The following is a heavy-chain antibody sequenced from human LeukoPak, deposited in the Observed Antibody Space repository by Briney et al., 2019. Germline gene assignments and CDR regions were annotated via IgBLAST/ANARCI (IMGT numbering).Heavy chain of an antibody. CDR2: ISGSGGST. CDR3: ARDLTFGELLSPYYFDY. Sequence: PGGSLRLSCAASGFTFSTYGMSWVHQAPGKGLEWVSAISGSGGSTYYADSVKGRFTISRDNSKNTLYLQMNSLRAEDTAVYYCARDLTFGELLSPYYFDYWGQGTLVTVSS. V-gene: IGHV3-23*01. J-gene: IGHJ4*02. CDR1: GFTFSTYG. D-gene: IGHD3-10*01.